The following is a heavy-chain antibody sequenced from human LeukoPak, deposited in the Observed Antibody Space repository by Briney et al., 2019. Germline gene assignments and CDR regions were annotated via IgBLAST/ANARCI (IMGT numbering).Heavy chain of an antibody. V-gene: IGHV3-21*01. CDR1: GFTFSSYN. Sequence: GGSLRLSCAASGFTFSSYNMNWVRQAPGKGLEWVSSISSSSDYIYYADSVKGRFTISRDNAKNSLYLQMNSLRAEDTAVYYCARGQTYYYDSSGYSNDAFDIWGQGTMVTVSS. CDR2: ISSSSDYI. D-gene: IGHD3-22*01. J-gene: IGHJ3*02. CDR3: ARGQTYYYDSSGYSNDAFDI.